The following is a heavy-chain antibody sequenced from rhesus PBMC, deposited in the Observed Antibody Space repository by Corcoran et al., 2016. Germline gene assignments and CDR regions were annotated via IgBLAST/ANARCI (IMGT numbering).Heavy chain of an antibody. CDR1: GASISSNY. CDR3: ASLLEWERRYFEF. D-gene: IGHD3-22*01. J-gene: IGHJ1*01. V-gene: IGHV4S2*01. CDR2: IFGRGGTT. Sequence: QVQLQESGPGLVKPSETLPLTCAVSGASISSNYWSWIRQASGKGLVWIGRIFGRGGTTDYNPSLKSRVTISIGTSKNQFSLKLSSVTAADTAVYYCASLLEWERRYFEFWGQGALVTVSS.